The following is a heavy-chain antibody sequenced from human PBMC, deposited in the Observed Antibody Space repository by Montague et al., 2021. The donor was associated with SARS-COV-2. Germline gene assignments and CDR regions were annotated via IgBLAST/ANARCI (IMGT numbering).Heavy chain of an antibody. D-gene: IGHD1-14*01. V-gene: IGHV4-34*01. Sequence: SETLSLTCAVYGGSLTGYYWSWIRQAPGKGLEWIGEINHIGSINYNPSVESRVTILVDRSKKHFSLNVTSVSAADTAVYYCAKPKSFPYYDYGMDDWGQGTTVTVSS. CDR2: INHIGSI. CDR1: GGSLTGYY. J-gene: IGHJ6*02. CDR3: AKPKSFPYYDYGMDD.